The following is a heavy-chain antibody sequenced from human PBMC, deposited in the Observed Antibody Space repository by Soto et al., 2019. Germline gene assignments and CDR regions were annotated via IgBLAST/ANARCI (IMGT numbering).Heavy chain of an antibody. J-gene: IGHJ4*02. CDR3: ARAGRPPRGWYLVSDNYFDY. CDR1: GFTFSSYG. CDR2: IWYDGSNK. Sequence: GGSLRLSCAASGFTFSSYGMHWVRQAPGKGLEWVAVIWYDGSNKYYADSVKGRFTISRDNSKNTLYLQMNSLRAEDTAVYYCARAGRPPRGWYLVSDNYFDYWGQGTLVTVSS. D-gene: IGHD6-19*01. V-gene: IGHV3-33*01.